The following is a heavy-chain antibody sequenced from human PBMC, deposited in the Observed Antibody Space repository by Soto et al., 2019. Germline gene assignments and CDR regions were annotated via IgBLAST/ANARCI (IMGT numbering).Heavy chain of an antibody. V-gene: IGHV3-33*01. J-gene: IGHJ5*02. D-gene: IGHD3-10*01. CDR2: IWYDGSNK. CDR1: GFTFSSYG. Sequence: QVQLVESGGGVVQPGRSLRLCCAASGFTFSSYGMHWVRQAPGEGLEWVAVIWYDGSNKYYADSVKGRFTISRDNSKNTLCLEMNSLRAEDTAVYYCVIDGGYYGAGSYFDPWGQGSLVTVSS. CDR3: VIDGGYYGAGSYFDP.